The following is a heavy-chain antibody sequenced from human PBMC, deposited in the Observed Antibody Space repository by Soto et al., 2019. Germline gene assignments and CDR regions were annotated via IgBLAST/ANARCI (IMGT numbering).Heavy chain of an antibody. CDR1: GGSISSSSYY. CDR3: ARGWYGEY. CDR2: IYYSGST. Sequence: ASETLSLTCTVSGGSISSSSYYWGWIRQPPGKGLEWIGSIYYSGSTYYNPSLKSRVTISVDTSKNQFSLKLSSVTAADTAVYYCARGWYGEYWGQGTLVTGSS. V-gene: IGHV4-39*01. J-gene: IGHJ4*02. D-gene: IGHD6-19*01.